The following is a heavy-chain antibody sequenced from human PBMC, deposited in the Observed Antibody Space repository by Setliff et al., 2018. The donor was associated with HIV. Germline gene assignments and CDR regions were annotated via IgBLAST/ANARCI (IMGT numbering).Heavy chain of an antibody. CDR2: INTDGSRT. CDR3: ARDLSYDYDRSSDTFDY. J-gene: IGHJ4*02. Sequence: PGGSLRLSCAASGFTFSTYRMNWVRQAPGEGLVWVSRINTDGSRTTYADSVKGRFTISRDNAKNTLYLQMNSLRAEDTAVYYCARDLSYDYDRSSDTFDYWGQGTLVTVSS. D-gene: IGHD3-22*01. CDR1: GFTFSTYR. V-gene: IGHV3-74*01.